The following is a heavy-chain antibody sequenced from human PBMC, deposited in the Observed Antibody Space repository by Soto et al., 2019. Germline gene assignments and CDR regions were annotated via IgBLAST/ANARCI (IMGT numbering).Heavy chain of an antibody. Sequence: QVHLVESGGGVVQPGRSLRLSCAASGFTFSNNGMHWVRQAPGKGLEWMGVISYEGSEKYYAGSVKGRFTISRDNSKSTLDLQMDTLRAEDTAIYYCVKDKGSAAGFDYWGQGILVTVSS. CDR3: VKDKGSAAGFDY. V-gene: IGHV3-30*18. CDR2: ISYEGSEK. D-gene: IGHD6-13*01. CDR1: GFTFSNNG. J-gene: IGHJ4*02.